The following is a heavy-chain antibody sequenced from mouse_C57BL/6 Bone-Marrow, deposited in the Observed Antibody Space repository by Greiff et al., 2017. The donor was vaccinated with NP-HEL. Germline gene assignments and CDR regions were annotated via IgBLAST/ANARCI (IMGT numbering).Heavy chain of an antibody. D-gene: IGHD2-2*01. Sequence: QVQLQQPGAELVKLGASVKLSCKASGYTFTSYWMQWVKQRPGQGLEWIGEIDPSDSYTNYNQKFKGKATLTVDTSSSTAYMQLSSLTSEDSAVYYCARGGLWLRRFAYWGQGTQVTVSA. CDR2: IDPSDSYT. J-gene: IGHJ3*01. CDR3: ARGGLWLRRFAY. V-gene: IGHV1-50*01. CDR1: GYTFTSYW.